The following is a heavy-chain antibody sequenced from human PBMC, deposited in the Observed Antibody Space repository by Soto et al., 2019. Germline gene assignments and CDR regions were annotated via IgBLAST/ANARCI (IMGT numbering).Heavy chain of an antibody. V-gene: IGHV3-23*01. CDR3: ANRAYGSDFDY. D-gene: IGHD3-10*01. CDR1: GFTFSSYA. CDR2: ISGSGGST. Sequence: EVQLLESGGGLVQPGGSLRLSCAAAGFTFSSYAMNWARQAPGKGLEWVSVISGSGGSTYYADSVKGWITISRDTAKNTLYLQMNSLTAEDTAVYYCANRAYGSDFDYWGQGTMVTVSS. J-gene: IGHJ4*02.